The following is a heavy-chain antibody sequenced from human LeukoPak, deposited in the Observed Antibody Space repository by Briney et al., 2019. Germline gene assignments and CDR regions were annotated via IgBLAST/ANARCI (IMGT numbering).Heavy chain of an antibody. Sequence: ASVKVYCKASGYTFTGYYMHWVRQAPGQGLEWMGWINPNSGGTNYAQKFQGWVTMTRDTSISTAYMELSRLRSDDTAVYYCARVDYGDALGAFDIWGQGTMVTVSS. CDR2: INPNSGGT. CDR3: ARVDYGDALGAFDI. V-gene: IGHV1-2*04. J-gene: IGHJ3*02. CDR1: GYTFTGYY. D-gene: IGHD4-17*01.